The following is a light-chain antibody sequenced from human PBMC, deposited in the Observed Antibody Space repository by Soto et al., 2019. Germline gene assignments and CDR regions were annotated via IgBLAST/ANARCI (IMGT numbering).Light chain of an antibody. J-gene: IGLJ3*02. CDR1: NSDVGSHNF. Sequence: QSALTQPASVSGSPGQSITISCTGTNSDVGSHNFVSWYQQYPGKAPKLLIYEASKWPSGLSNRFSGSKSGNTASLTISGRQAEDEADYYCCSLTNGATWVFGGGTKLTV. V-gene: IGLV2-23*01. CDR3: CSLTNGATWV. CDR2: EAS.